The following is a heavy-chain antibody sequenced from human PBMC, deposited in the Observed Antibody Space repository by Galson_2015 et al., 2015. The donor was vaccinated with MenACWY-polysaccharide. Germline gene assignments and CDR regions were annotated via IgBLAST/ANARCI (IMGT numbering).Heavy chain of an antibody. CDR2: ISGSGRTI. V-gene: IGHV3-11*01. CDR1: GFTFSDYY. CDR3: ARAAWFDY. J-gene: IGHJ4*02. Sequence: SLRLSCAASGFTFSDYYMSWIRQAPGKGLEWVSCISGSGRTIYYADSVKGRVALFRDNAKNSLYLQMNGLRAEDTAVYYCARAAWFDYWGQGTLLTVSS.